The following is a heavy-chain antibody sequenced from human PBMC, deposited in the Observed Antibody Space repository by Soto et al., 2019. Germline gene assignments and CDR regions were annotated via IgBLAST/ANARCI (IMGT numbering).Heavy chain of an antibody. CDR3: ARGVTYYYGSGSFRFDY. D-gene: IGHD3-10*01. Sequence: QVQLQQWGAGRLKPSETLSLTCAVYGGSFSGYYWSWIRQPPGKGLEWIGEINHSGSTNYNPSLKSRVTISVDTSKNQFSLKLSSVTAADSAVYYCARGVTYYYGSGSFRFDYWGQGTLVTVSS. V-gene: IGHV4-34*01. CDR2: INHSGST. CDR1: GGSFSGYY. J-gene: IGHJ4*02.